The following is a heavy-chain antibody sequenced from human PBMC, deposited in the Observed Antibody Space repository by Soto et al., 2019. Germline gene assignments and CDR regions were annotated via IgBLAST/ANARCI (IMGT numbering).Heavy chain of an antibody. Sequence: PGGSLRLSCAASGFTFSDYYMSWIRQAPGKGLEWVSYISSSGSTIYYADSVKGRFTISRDNAKNSLYLQMNSLRAEDTAVYYCARGVLYDFWSGYYTRGYYYYGMDVWRQGTTVTVSS. V-gene: IGHV3-11*01. D-gene: IGHD3-3*01. CDR2: ISSSGSTI. CDR3: ARGVLYDFWSGYYTRGYYYYGMDV. CDR1: GFTFSDYY. J-gene: IGHJ6*02.